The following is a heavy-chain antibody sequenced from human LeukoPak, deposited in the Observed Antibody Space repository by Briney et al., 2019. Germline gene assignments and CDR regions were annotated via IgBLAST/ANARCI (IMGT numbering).Heavy chain of an antibody. V-gene: IGHV3-30*18. CDR1: GFTFSSYG. CDR2: ISYDGSNK. J-gene: IGHJ3*02. D-gene: IGHD3-3*01. Sequence: GRSLRLSCAASGFTFSSYGMHWVRQAPGKGLEWVAVISYDGSNKYYVDSVKGRFTISRDNSKNTLYLQMNSLRAEDTAVYYCAKGEFIYDFWSGYSDDAFDIWGQGTMVTVSS. CDR3: AKGEFIYDFWSGYSDDAFDI.